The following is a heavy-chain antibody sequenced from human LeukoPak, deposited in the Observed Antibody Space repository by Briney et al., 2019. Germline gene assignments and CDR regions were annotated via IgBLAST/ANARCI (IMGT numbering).Heavy chain of an antibody. CDR2: ISGSGDST. V-gene: IGHV3-23*01. Sequence: GGSLRLSCAASGFTFSSYGMSWVRQAPGKGLEWVSAISGSGDSTYYADSVKGRFTISRDNSKNTLYLQMNSLRAEDTAVYYCARRSGIAVAGASDYWGQGTLVTVSS. CDR1: GFTFSSYG. J-gene: IGHJ4*02. CDR3: ARRSGIAVAGASDY. D-gene: IGHD6-19*01.